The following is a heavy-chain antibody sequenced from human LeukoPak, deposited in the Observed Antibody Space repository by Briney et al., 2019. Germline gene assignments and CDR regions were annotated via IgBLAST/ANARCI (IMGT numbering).Heavy chain of an antibody. CDR2: MNPNSGNT. Sequence: ASVKVSCKASGYTFTSYDINWVRQATGQGLEWMGWMNPNSGNTGYAQKFQGRVTMTRDTSISTAYMELSRLRSDDTAVYYCAREAYDFWSGSDWFDPWGQGTLVTVSS. D-gene: IGHD3-3*01. V-gene: IGHV1-8*02. CDR1: GYTFTSYD. CDR3: AREAYDFWSGSDWFDP. J-gene: IGHJ5*02.